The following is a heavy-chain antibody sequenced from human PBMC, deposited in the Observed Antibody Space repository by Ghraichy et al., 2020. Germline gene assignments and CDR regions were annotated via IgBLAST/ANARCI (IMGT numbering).Heavy chain of an antibody. CDR3: ARDLAYYYDSSGSGFDY. Sequence: SVKVSCKASGGTFSSYAISWVRQAPGQGLEWMGGIIPIFGTANYAQKFQGRVTITADKSTSTAYMELSSLRSEDTAVYYCARDLAYYYDSSGSGFDYWGQGTLVTVSS. D-gene: IGHD3-22*01. CDR1: GGTFSSYA. J-gene: IGHJ4*02. V-gene: IGHV1-69*06. CDR2: IIPIFGTA.